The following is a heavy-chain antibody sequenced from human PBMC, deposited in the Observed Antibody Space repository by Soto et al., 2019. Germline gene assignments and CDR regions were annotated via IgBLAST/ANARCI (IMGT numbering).Heavy chain of an antibody. CDR3: AVKIYFWSGYPPPYYYYYYGMDV. D-gene: IGHD3-3*01. CDR1: GYTFTSYG. V-gene: IGHV1-69*13. CDR2: IIPIFGTA. J-gene: IGHJ6*02. Sequence: GASVKVSCKASGYTFTSYGISWVRQAPGQGLEWMGGIIPIFGTANYAQKFQGRVTITADESTSTAYMELSSLRSEDTAVYYCAVKIYFWSGYPPPYYYYYYGMDVWGQGTTVTVSS.